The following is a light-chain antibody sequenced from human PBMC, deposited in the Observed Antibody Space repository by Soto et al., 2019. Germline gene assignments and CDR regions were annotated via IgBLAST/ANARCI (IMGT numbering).Light chain of an antibody. V-gene: IGKV3-15*01. CDR2: GAS. CDR3: QQYGRSSWT. CDR1: QSVSDN. J-gene: IGKJ1*01. Sequence: ETVMTQSPDTLSLSPGERATLSCRASQSVSDNLAWYQQRPGQGPRLLIYGASTRATGIPARFSGSGSGTEFTLTISSLQSEDFAVYYCQQYGRSSWTFGQGTKVDI.